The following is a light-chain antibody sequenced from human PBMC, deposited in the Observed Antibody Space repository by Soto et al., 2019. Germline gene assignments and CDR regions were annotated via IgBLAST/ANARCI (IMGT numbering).Light chain of an antibody. J-gene: IGKJ4*01. V-gene: IGKV3-20*01. CDR2: GAS. Sequence: EIVLTQSPGTLSLSPGERATLSCRASQSVSSNYLAWYQQRPGQAPRLLIYGASSRATGIPDRFSGSGSGTDFTLTITRLEPEDFAVYYCQQYGGSPGTFGGGTKVEIK. CDR3: QQYGGSPGT. CDR1: QSVSSNY.